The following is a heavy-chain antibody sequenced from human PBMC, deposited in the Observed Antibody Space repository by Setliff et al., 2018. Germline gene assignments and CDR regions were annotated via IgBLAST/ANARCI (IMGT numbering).Heavy chain of an antibody. V-gene: IGHV1-69*06. CDR1: GGTFSSYA. CDR2: IIPKFDAS. D-gene: IGHD6-6*01. Sequence: SVKVSCKASGGTFSSYAISWVRQAPGQGLEWMGRIIPKFDASAYAQKFRGRVTITADKSASTAYMEVSSLRSEDTAVYYCARGSSSGYYFDYWGQGTLVTVSS. J-gene: IGHJ4*02. CDR3: ARGSSSGYYFDY.